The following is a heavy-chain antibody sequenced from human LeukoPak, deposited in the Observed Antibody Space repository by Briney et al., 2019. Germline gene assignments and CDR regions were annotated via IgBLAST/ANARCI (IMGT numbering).Heavy chain of an antibody. CDR3: ASPKTPSGSYGDFDY. D-gene: IGHD1-26*01. V-gene: IGHV3-74*01. CDR1: GFTFSSYW. J-gene: IGHJ4*02. CDR2: ISYDGGDP. Sequence: PGGSLRLSCAASGFTFSSYWMHWVRHAPGKGLVWVSRISYDGGDPSYADSVKGRFTISRDNAKNSLYLQMNSLRAEDTAVYYCASPKTPSGSYGDFDYWGQGTLVTVSS.